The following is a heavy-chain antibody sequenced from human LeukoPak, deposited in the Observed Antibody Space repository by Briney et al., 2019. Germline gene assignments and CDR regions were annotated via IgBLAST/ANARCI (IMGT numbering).Heavy chain of an antibody. V-gene: IGHV3-9*01. CDR3: AKDISSSGWYRGNGFDY. Sequence: GGSLRLSCAASGFTFDDYAMHWVRQAPGKGLEWVSGISWNSGSVDYAGSVKGRFTISRDNAKNSLYLQMNSLRPEDTALYYCAKDISSSGWYRGNGFDYWGQGTLVTVSS. CDR2: ISWNSGSV. D-gene: IGHD6-19*01. J-gene: IGHJ4*02. CDR1: GFTFDDYA.